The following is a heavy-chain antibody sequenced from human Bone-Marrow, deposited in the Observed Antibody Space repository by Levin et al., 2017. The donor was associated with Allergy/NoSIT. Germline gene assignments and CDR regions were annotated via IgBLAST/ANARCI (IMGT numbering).Heavy chain of an antibody. V-gene: IGHV1-18*01. D-gene: IGHD3-10*01. J-gene: IGHJ4*02. CDR3: ARAKTGSYLVDF. CDR2: IAPYSGRT. Sequence: ASVKVSCKPSNYSFSSYGVIWLRQAPGQGLEWMGWIAPYSGRTNYSPNMQGRLTLTADTSATTAYMELRSLRSDDTAMYYCARAKTGSYLVDFWGQGTLVNVSS. CDR1: NYSFSSYG.